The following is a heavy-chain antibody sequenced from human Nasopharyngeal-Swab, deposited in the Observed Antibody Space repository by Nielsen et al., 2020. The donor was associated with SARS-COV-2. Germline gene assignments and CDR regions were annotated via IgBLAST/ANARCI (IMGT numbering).Heavy chain of an antibody. J-gene: IGHJ6*02. CDR3: AREGGGIWFRELSSYYYGMDV. Sequence: WVRQAPGQRLEWMGWINAGNGNTKYSQKFQGRVTITRDTSASTAYMELSSLRSEDTAVYYCAREGGGIWFRELSSYYYGMDVWGQGTTVTVSS. CDR2: INAGNGNT. D-gene: IGHD3-10*01. V-gene: IGHV1-3*01.